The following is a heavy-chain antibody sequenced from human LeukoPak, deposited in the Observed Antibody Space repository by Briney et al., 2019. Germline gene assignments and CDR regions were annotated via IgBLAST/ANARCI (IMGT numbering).Heavy chain of an antibody. Sequence: SVKVACKASGGSFSSYTINWVRQAPGQGLEWMGEIIPNYGATNYAQKFQGRVTISADSSTSTAYMELISLTSDDTAVYYCARDYTIKAPYFDYWGQGTLVTVSS. J-gene: IGHJ4*02. CDR3: ARDYTIKAPYFDY. D-gene: IGHD5-24*01. CDR1: GGSFSSYT. V-gene: IGHV1-69*13. CDR2: IIPNYGAT.